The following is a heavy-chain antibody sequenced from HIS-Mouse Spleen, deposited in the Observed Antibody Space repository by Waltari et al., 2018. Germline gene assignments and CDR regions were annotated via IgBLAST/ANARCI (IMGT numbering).Heavy chain of an antibody. CDR3: AREIPYSSSWYDWYFDL. CDR2: IYYRGRT. CDR1: GGSISSSSYY. J-gene: IGHJ2*01. Sequence: QLQLQESGPGLVKPSETLSLTCTVSGGSISSSSYYWGWIRQPPGRGLEGIGSIYYRGRTYYNPYLNSRVTISVDTSKNQFSLKLSSVTAADTAVYYCAREIPYSSSWYDWYFDLWGRGTLVTVSS. V-gene: IGHV4-39*07. D-gene: IGHD6-13*01.